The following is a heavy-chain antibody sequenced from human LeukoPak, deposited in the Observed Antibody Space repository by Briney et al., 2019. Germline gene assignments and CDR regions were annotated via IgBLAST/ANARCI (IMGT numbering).Heavy chain of an antibody. V-gene: IGHV4-4*07. J-gene: IGHJ4*02. CDR3: ARGHSSGWYEGLFDY. Sequence: SETLSLTCTVSGGSVSSYYWSWIRQPAGKGLEWIGRIYTSGSTNYNPSLKSRATMSVDTSKNQFSLKLSSVTAADTAVYYCARGHSSGWYEGLFDYWGQGTLVTVSS. CDR1: GGSVSSYY. CDR2: IYTSGST. D-gene: IGHD6-19*01.